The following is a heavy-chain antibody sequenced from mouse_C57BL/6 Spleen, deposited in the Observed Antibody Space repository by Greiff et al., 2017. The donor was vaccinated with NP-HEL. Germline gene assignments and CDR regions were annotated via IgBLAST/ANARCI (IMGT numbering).Heavy chain of an antibody. CDR1: GYTFTDYY. Sequence: VQLQQSGPVLVKPGASVKMSCKASGYTFTDYYMNWVKQSHGKSLEWIGVINPYNGGTSYNQKFKGKATLTVDKSSSTAYMELNSLTSEDSAVYYCARGPRDGSSYWFAYWGQGTLVTVSA. CDR2: INPYNGGT. V-gene: IGHV1-19*01. J-gene: IGHJ3*01. D-gene: IGHD1-1*01. CDR3: ARGPRDGSSYWFAY.